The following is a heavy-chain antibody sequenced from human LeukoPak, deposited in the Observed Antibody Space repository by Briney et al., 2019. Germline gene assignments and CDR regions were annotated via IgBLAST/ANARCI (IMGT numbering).Heavy chain of an antibody. CDR3: AASPTTVTTPFDY. V-gene: IGHV4-59*01. D-gene: IGHD4-11*01. Sequence: PSETLSLTCTVSGSSISSYYWSWIRQPPGKGLEWIGYIYYSGSTNYNPSLKSRVTISVDTSKNQFSLKLSSVTAADTAVYYCAASPTTVTTPFDYWGQGTLVTVSS. J-gene: IGHJ4*02. CDR1: GSSISSYY. CDR2: IYYSGST.